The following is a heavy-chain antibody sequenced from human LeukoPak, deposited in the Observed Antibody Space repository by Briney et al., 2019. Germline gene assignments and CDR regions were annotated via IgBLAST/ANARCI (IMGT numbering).Heavy chain of an antibody. Sequence: SETLSLTCAVSGGSISSGGYSWRWIRQPPGEGLEWIGYIYHSGSTYYNASHKSRVTISVDRSKNQFSLKLSSVTAADTAVYYCARVGGELNWFDPWSQGTRVTVSA. CDR1: GGSISSGGYS. V-gene: IGHV4-30-2*01. CDR2: IYHSGST. J-gene: IGHJ5*02. D-gene: IGHD1-26*01. CDR3: ARVGGELNWFDP.